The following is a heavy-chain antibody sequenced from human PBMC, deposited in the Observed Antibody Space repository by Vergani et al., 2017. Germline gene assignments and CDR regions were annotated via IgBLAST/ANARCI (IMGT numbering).Heavy chain of an antibody. CDR1: GGTFSSYA. Sequence: QVQLVQSGAEVKKPGSSVKVSCKASGGTFSSYAISWVRQAPGQGPEWMGGIIPIFGTANYAQKFQGRVTITADEATSTAYIELSSLRSEEPAVYYCARDYSSTPAWFDPWGQGTLVTVSS. D-gene: IGHD2-2*01. V-gene: IGHV1-69*01. CDR2: IIPIFGTA. CDR3: ARDYSSTPAWFDP. J-gene: IGHJ5*02.